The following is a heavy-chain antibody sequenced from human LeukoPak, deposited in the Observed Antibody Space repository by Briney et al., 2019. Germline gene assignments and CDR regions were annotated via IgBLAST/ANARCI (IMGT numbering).Heavy chain of an antibody. CDR2: ISYDGSNK. D-gene: IGHD3-16*02. CDR1: GFTFSSYS. V-gene: IGHV3-30*18. J-gene: IGHJ4*02. Sequence: GGSLRLSCAASGFTFSSYSMNWVRQAPGKGLEWVAVISYDGSNKYYADSVKGRFTISRDNSKNTLYLQMNSLRAEDTAVYYCAKDRRGGYPVGYYFDYWGQGTLVTVSS. CDR3: AKDRRGGYPVGYYFDY.